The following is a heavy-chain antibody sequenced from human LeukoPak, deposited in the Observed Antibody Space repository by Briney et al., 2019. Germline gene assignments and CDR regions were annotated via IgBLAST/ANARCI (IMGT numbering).Heavy chain of an antibody. CDR1: GGSFSGYY. D-gene: IGHD5-12*01. J-gene: IGHJ5*02. CDR3: ARRATEGWFDP. Sequence: SETLSLTCAVYGGSFSGYYWSWIRQPPGKGLEWIGEINHSGSTNYNPSLKSRVTISVDTSKNQFSLKLSSVTAADTAVYYCARRATEGWFDPWGQETLVTVSS. CDR2: INHSGST. V-gene: IGHV4-34*01.